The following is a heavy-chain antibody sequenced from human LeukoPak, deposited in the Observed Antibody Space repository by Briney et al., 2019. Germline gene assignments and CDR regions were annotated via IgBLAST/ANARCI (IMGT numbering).Heavy chain of an antibody. J-gene: IGHJ5*02. CDR1: GGSISTSAYY. D-gene: IGHD6-19*01. Sequence: SETLSLTCIVSGGSISTSAYYWGWIRQPPGEGLQWIGSIYYSGNTYYNSSLKSRVTISVDTSTSQFSLRLSSVTAADTAVYYCARRRAGRDWFDPLGPGNPGHRLL. V-gene: IGHV4-39*01. CDR3: ARRRAGRDWFDP. CDR2: IYYSGNT.